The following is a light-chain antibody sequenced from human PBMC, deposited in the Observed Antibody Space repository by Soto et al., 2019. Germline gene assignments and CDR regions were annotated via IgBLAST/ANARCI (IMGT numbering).Light chain of an antibody. V-gene: IGLV2-14*03. CDR3: STYTSSSIWV. Sequence: QSVLTQPASVSGSPGQSITISCTETSSDVGDYNSVSWYQQHPGKAPKLMIYDVSNRPSGVSNRFSGSKSGNTASLTISGLQAEDEANYYCSTYTSSSIWVFGGGTKVTVL. CDR1: SSDVGDYNS. J-gene: IGLJ3*02. CDR2: DVS.